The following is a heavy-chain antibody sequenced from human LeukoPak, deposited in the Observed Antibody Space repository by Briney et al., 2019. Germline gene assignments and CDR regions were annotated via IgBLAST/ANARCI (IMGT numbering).Heavy chain of an antibody. CDR1: GFTFNNYN. CDR3: ARRSGLDAFDI. J-gene: IGHJ3*02. CDR2: ISDSSSYI. Sequence: GGSLRLSCAASGFTFNNYNMNWVRQAPGKGLQWVSSISDSSSYIYYADSVRGRFTISRDNSKNTLYLQMNSLRAGDTAVYYCARRSGLDAFDIWGQGTMVTVSS. V-gene: IGHV3-21*04. D-gene: IGHD3-22*01.